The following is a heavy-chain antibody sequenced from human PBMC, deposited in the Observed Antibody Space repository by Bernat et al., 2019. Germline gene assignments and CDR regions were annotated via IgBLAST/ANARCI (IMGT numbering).Heavy chain of an antibody. CDR1: GGSFSGYY. Sequence: QVQLQQWGAGLLKPSETLSLTCAVYGGSFSGYYWSWIRQPPGKGLEWIGEINHSGSTNYNPSLKSRVTISVDTSKNQFSRKLSSVTAADTAVYYCARGVELDIVVVPAALTYYDFDYWGQGTLVTVSS. J-gene: IGHJ4*02. D-gene: IGHD2-2*03. CDR3: ARGVELDIVVVPAALTYYDFDY. V-gene: IGHV4-34*01. CDR2: INHSGST.